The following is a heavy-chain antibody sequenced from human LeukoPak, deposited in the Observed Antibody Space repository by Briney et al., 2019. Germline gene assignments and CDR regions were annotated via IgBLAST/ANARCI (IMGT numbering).Heavy chain of an antibody. J-gene: IGHJ4*02. D-gene: IGHD6-19*01. V-gene: IGHV3-43*02. CDR2: ISADGSST. CDR1: GFTFGDSA. CDR3: AKGPFFDYSSGWYPGY. Sequence: GGSLRLSCAASGFTFGDSAMHWVRQPPGKGLQWVSLISADGSSTYYADSVKGRFTVSRDNSKNSLYLQLNSLRTVDTAFYYCAKGPFFDYSSGWYPGYWGQGTLVTVSS.